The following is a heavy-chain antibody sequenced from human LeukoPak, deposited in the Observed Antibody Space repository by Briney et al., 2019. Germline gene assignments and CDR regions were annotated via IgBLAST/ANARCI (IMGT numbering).Heavy chain of an antibody. CDR1: GFTSSSYS. Sequence: QPGGSLRLSCAVSGFTSSSYSMNWVRQAPGKGLEWLSYISSSSSSIYYADSVKGRFTISRDNAKNSLYLQMNSLRDEDTAVYYCARGGPYSSSRYYFEYWGQGTLVTVSS. D-gene: IGHD6-13*01. CDR3: ARGGPYSSSRYYFEY. CDR2: ISSSSSSI. J-gene: IGHJ4*02. V-gene: IGHV3-48*02.